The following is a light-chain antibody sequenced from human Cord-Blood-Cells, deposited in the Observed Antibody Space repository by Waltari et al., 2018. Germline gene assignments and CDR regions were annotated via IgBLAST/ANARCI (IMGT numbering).Light chain of an antibody. CDR2: EAS. CDR3: QQYNSYSLT. J-gene: IGKJ4*01. Sequence: DIQMTQSPSTLSASVGDRGTITCRASQSISSWLAWYQQKPGKARELLIYEASSLERGVPSRFSGSGSGTEVTLTISSLQPDDFATYYCQQYNSYSLTFGGGTKVEIK. V-gene: IGKV1-5*03. CDR1: QSISSW.